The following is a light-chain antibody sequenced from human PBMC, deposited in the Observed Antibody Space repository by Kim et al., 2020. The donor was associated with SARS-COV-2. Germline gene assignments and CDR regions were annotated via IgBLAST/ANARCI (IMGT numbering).Light chain of an antibody. CDR3: QAWDSSTVV. V-gene: IGLV3-1*01. CDR2: QDI. CDR1: RLGDKY. J-gene: IGLJ3*02. Sequence: SYELTQPPSVSVSPGQTASITCSGDRLGDKYSSWYQQRPGQSPVLVIYQDIQRPSGIPERFTGSNSGNTATLTISGTQAMDEAAYYCQAWDSSTVVFGGGTQLTVL.